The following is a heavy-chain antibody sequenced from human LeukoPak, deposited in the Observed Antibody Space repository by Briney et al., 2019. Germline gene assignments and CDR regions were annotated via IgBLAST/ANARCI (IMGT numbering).Heavy chain of an antibody. V-gene: IGHV4-59*01. D-gene: IGHD6-19*01. CDR1: GGSFSSYY. Sequence: SETLSLTCTVSGGSFSSYYWSWIRQPPGKGLEWIGYIYFSGSTNYNPSLKSQVTISIDTSKNRFSLKLSSVTAADTAVYYCARGGSSGWVDYWGQGTLVTVSS. CDR3: ARGGSSGWVDY. CDR2: IYFSGST. J-gene: IGHJ4*02.